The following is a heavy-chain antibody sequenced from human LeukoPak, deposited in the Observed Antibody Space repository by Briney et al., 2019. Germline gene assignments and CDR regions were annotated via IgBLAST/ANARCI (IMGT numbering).Heavy chain of an antibody. V-gene: IGHV3-30-3*01. CDR2: ISYDGSNK. J-gene: IGHJ4*02. CDR3: AKDGSSSWYDY. CDR1: GFTFSSYA. D-gene: IGHD6-13*01. Sequence: GRSLRLSCAASGFTFSSYAMHWVRQAPGKGLEWVAVISYDGSNKYYADSVKGRFTISRDNSKNTLYLQMNSLRAEDTAVYYCAKDGSSSWYDYWGQGTLVTVSS.